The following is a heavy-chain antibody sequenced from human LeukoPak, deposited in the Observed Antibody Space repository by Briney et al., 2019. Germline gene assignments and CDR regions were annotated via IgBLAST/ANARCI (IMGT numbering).Heavy chain of an antibody. D-gene: IGHD3-9*01. Sequence: SETLSLTCTVSGGSISSYYWSWIRQPPGKGLEWIGYIYYSGSTSYNPSLKSRVTMSVDMSKNQVSLDLTSVTAADTAVYYCAREGIFRSSDWFFDKWGQGTLVTVSS. V-gene: IGHV4-59*12. J-gene: IGHJ4*02. CDR1: GGSISSYY. CDR3: AREGIFRSSDWFFDK. CDR2: IYYSGST.